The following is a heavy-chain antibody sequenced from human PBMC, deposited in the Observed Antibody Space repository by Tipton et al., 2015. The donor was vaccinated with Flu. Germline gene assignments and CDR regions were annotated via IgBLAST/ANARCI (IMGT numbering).Heavy chain of an antibody. CDR2: IYYSGST. J-gene: IGHJ4*02. D-gene: IGHD2-2*01. CDR3: ARGVGTSWYATK. CDR1: GGSISSGYYY. Sequence: TLSLTCTVSGGSISSGYYYWCWIRQHPGKGLEWIGCIYYSGSTYYNPSLMSRIIMSVDTSKSQFSLRLSSVSAADTAVYYCARGVGTSWYATKWGQGTLVTVSS. V-gene: IGHV4-31*03.